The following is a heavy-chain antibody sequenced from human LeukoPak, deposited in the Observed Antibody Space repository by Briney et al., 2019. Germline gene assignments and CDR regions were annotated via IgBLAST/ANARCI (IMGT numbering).Heavy chain of an antibody. J-gene: IGHJ6*03. D-gene: IGHD3-3*01. V-gene: IGHV4-4*09. CDR2: IYSTGNT. CDR3: AKHDTVFGAAHFYMDV. Sequence: SETLSLTCAVSGGSINTYYWSWIRQPPGKGLEWVGYIYSTGNTNYNPSLKGRVTISLDTSKNQFSLNLSSVTAADTAVYYCAKHDTVFGAAHFYMDVWGKGATVTVSS. CDR1: GGSINTYY.